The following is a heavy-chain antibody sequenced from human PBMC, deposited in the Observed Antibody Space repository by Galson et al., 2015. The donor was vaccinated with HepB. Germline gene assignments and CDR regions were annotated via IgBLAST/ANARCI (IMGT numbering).Heavy chain of an antibody. J-gene: IGHJ3*02. CDR1: GYTFTGYY. Sequence: SVKVSCKASGYTFTGYYMHWVRQAPGQGLEWMGWINSNSGCTNYAQKFQGRVTMTRDTSISTAYMELSRLRSDDTAVYYCSRDRHGGVVQEEGAFDIWGQGAMVTVSS. V-gene: IGHV1-2*02. D-gene: IGHD3-16*01. CDR2: INSNSGCT. CDR3: SRDRHGGVVQEEGAFDI.